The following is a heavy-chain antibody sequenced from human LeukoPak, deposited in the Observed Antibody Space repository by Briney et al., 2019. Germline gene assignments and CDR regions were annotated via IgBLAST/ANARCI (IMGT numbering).Heavy chain of an antibody. J-gene: IGHJ4*02. CDR2: INHSGST. CDR3: ARGPLDYDSSGYSKYYFDY. Sequence: SETLSLTCAVYGGSFSGYYWSWLRQPPGKGLEWIGEINHSGSTNYNPSLKSRVTISVDTSKNQFSLKLSSVTAADTAVYYCARGPLDYDSSGYSKYYFDYWGQGTLVTVSS. D-gene: IGHD3-22*01. CDR1: GGSFSGYY. V-gene: IGHV4-34*01.